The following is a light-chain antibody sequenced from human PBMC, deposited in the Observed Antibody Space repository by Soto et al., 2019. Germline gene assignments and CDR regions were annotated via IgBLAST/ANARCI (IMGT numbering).Light chain of an antibody. J-gene: IGKJ4*01. CDR2: AAS. CDR3: QQVDAYPST. V-gene: IGKV1-39*01. Sequence: DIQMTQSPSSLSASVGDRVTITCRASQSISSYLNWYQQKPGKAPKLLIYAASTLQTGVPSRFSGGGSGTDFTLTINRLQPEDFATYYCQQVDAYPSTFGGGAKVDI. CDR1: QSISSY.